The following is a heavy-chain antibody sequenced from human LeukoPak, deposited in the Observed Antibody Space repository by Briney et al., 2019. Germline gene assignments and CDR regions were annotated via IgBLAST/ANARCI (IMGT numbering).Heavy chain of an antibody. CDR3: AKGAYSSGWYYFDY. D-gene: IGHD6-19*01. CDR1: GFTFSGYG. J-gene: IGHJ4*02. V-gene: IGHV3-30*02. CDR2: IRYDGSNK. Sequence: GGSLRLSCAASGFTFSGYGMHWVRQAPGKGLEWVAFIRYDGSNKYYADSVKGRFTISRDNSKNTLYLQMNSLRAVDTAVYYCAKGAYSSGWYYFDYWGQGTLVTVSS.